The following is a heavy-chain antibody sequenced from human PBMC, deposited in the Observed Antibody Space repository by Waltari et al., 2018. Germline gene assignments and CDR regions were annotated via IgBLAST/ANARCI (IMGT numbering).Heavy chain of an antibody. D-gene: IGHD1-26*01. J-gene: IGHJ1*01. CDR2: ICGSGGST. Sequence: EVQLVESGGGLVQPGGSLRLSCAASGFTFSSYAMSWVRQAPGRGLEWVSAICGSGGSTYYADSGKGGFTISRDNSKNTLDLQMNSLRAEDTAVYYCAKDGPVGATRPEYCQHWGQGTLVTVSS. CDR3: AKDGPVGATRPEYCQH. V-gene: IGHV3-23*04. CDR1: GFTFSSYA.